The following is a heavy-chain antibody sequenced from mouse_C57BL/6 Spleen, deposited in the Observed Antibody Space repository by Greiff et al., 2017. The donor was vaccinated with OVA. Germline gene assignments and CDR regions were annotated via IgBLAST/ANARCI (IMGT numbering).Heavy chain of an antibody. Sequence: QVQLQQPGAELVRPGSSVKLSCKASGYTFTSYWMHWVKQRPIQGLEWIGNIDPSDSETHYNQKFKDKATLTVDKSSSTAYMQLSSLTSEDSAGYYCARDYGSSFDYWGQGTTLTVSS. J-gene: IGHJ2*01. CDR1: GYTFTSYW. D-gene: IGHD1-1*01. CDR3: ARDYGSSFDY. V-gene: IGHV1-52*01. CDR2: IDPSDSET.